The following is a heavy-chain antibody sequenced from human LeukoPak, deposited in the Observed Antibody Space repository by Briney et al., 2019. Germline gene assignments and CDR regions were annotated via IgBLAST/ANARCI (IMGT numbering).Heavy chain of an antibody. Sequence: SETLSLTCTVSGGSISSSSYYWGWIRQPPGKGLEWIGSIYYSGSTYYNPSLKSQVTISVDTSKNQFSLKLSSVTAAATAVYYCARDARYCSGGSCYTAQGYWGQGTLVTVSS. J-gene: IGHJ4*02. CDR1: GGSISSSSYY. CDR3: ARDARYCSGGSCYTAQGY. D-gene: IGHD2-15*01. CDR2: IYYSGST. V-gene: IGHV4-39*07.